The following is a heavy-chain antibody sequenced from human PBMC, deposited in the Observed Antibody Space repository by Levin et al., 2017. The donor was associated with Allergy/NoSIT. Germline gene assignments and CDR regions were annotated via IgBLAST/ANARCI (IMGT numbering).Heavy chain of an antibody. Sequence: GESLKISCKASGYTFSTYYIHWVRQAPGQGLEWVGIINPSGGSPTYAPKFQGRVTMTRDTSASTVYMELTSLRSEDTAVYYCARGAGSGSYYVPWGQGTLVTVSS. D-gene: IGHD3-10*01. V-gene: IGHV1-46*01. CDR1: GYTFSTYY. J-gene: IGHJ5*02. CDR3: ARGAGSGSYYVP. CDR2: INPSGGSP.